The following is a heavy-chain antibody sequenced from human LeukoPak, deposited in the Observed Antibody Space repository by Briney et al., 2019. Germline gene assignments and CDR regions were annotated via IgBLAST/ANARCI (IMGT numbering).Heavy chain of an antibody. V-gene: IGHV1-69*13. Sequence: ASVKVSCKASGGTFSSYAISWVRQAPGQGLEWMGGIVPIFGTANYAQKFQGRVTITADESTSTAYMELSSLRSEDTAVYYCARGGGDIVVVPAAISAWFDPWGQGTLVTVSS. CDR1: GGTFSSYA. D-gene: IGHD2-2*02. CDR2: IVPIFGTA. J-gene: IGHJ5*02. CDR3: ARGGGDIVVVPAAISAWFDP.